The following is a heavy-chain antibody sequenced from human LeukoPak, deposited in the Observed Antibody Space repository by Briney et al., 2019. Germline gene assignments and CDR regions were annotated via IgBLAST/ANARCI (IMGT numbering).Heavy chain of an antibody. V-gene: IGHV3-7*01. J-gene: IGHJ3*02. CDR3: ARAHGAFEI. CDR1: GFTFSHYC. Sequence: PGGSLRLSCVAFGFTFSHYCMSWFRQAPGKGPEWVANIKEDGSDKYYVDSVKGRFTISRDNAKNSLFLQMNSLRAEDTAVYYCARAHGAFEIWGQGTMVTVYS. CDR2: IKEDGSDK.